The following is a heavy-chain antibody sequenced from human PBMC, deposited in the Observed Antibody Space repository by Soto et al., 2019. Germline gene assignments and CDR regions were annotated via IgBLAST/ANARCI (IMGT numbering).Heavy chain of an antibody. CDR3: VRSSSGWFSSDY. CDR1: GFTFSSYA. J-gene: IGHJ4*02. V-gene: IGHV3-23*01. D-gene: IGHD6-19*01. Sequence: GGSLRLSCAASGFTFSSYAMSWVRQAPGKGLEWVSSISGSGANTFYADSVKGRFFISRYNSKNTLYLQINSLRAADTAMYYCVRSSSGWFSSDYWGQGALVTVSS. CDR2: ISGSGANT.